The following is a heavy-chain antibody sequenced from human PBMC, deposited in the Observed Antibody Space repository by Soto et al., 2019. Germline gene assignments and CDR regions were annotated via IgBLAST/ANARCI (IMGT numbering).Heavy chain of an antibody. V-gene: IGHV3-30*18. J-gene: IGHJ4*02. Sequence: GGSVRLSRAASGFPFSSYGMHWVRQVPGKGLEWVAVISYAGSNKYYADSVKGRFTISRDNSKNTLYLQMNSLRAEDTAVYYCAKDSLYSSSWYDYWGQGTLVTVSS. CDR3: AKDSLYSSSWYDY. CDR2: ISYAGSNK. D-gene: IGHD6-13*01. CDR1: GFPFSSYG.